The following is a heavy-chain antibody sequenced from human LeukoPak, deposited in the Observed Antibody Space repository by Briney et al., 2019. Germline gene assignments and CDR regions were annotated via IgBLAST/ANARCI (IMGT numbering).Heavy chain of an antibody. V-gene: IGHV3-21*01. CDR3: AREGGGDGMDV. J-gene: IGHJ6*02. CDR2: ISSSSSYI. CDR1: GFTFSSYS. D-gene: IGHD4-23*01. Sequence: GGSLRLSCAASGFTFSSYSMNWVRQAPGKGLEWVSSISSSSSYIYYADPVKGRFTISRDNAKNSLYLQMNSLRAEDTAVYYCAREGGGDGMDVWGQGTTVTVSS.